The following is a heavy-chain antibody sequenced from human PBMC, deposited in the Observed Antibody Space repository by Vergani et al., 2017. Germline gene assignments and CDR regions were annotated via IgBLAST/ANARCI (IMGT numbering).Heavy chain of an antibody. V-gene: IGHV4-39*01. J-gene: IGHJ5*02. CDR3: ARHSTVEWLVKLGWIDP. CDR1: GAYIRSSNYY. Sequence: QLQLQESGPGLVKASATLSLTCSVSGAYIRSSNYYWGWIRQPPGKGLEWIASIYYSGSTYYNPSLKSRVTISVDTSKNQFSLKLSSVTAADTAVYFCARHSTVEWLVKLGWIDPWGQGILVTVSS. D-gene: IGHD6-19*01. CDR2: IYYSGST.